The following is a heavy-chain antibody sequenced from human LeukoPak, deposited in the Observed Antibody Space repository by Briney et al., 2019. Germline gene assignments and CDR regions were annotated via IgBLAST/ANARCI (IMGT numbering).Heavy chain of an antibody. Sequence: GASVKVSCTASGYTFTGYYMHWVRQAPGQGLEWMGWINPNSGGTNYAQKFKGRVTMTRDTSISTAYMELSRLRSDDTAVYYCARGDAVAAITPFDYWGQGTLVTVSS. CDR1: GYTFTGYY. J-gene: IGHJ4*02. CDR3: ARGDAVAAITPFDY. V-gene: IGHV1-2*02. D-gene: IGHD2-15*01. CDR2: INPNSGGT.